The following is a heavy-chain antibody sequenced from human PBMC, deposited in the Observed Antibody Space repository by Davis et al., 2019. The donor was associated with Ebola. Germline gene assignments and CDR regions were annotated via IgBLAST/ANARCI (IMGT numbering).Heavy chain of an antibody. Sequence: GGSLRLSCAASGFLFSNHWMHWVRQAPGKGLEWVSSISSSSSYIYYADSLKGRFTISRDNAKNSLYLQMNSLRAEDTAVYYCARSSIAARPGYFYGMDVWGQGTTVTVSS. V-gene: IGHV3-21*01. CDR1: GFLFSNHW. CDR2: ISSSSSYI. J-gene: IGHJ6*02. CDR3: ARSSIAARPGYFYGMDV. D-gene: IGHD6-6*01.